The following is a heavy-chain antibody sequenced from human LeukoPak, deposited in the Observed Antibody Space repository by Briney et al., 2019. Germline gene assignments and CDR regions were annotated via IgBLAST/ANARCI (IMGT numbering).Heavy chain of an antibody. Sequence: ASVKVSCKASGYTFNSYGIVWVRQAPGQGLEWMGWISAHNGDTNYAQKLQGRVSLTTDTSTSTAYMELRSLRSDDTAVYYCARDVPYGSTWSGDDFDIWGQGTMVTVSS. CDR3: ARDVPYGSTWSGDDFDI. V-gene: IGHV1-18*01. D-gene: IGHD6-13*01. CDR1: GYTFNSYG. J-gene: IGHJ3*02. CDR2: ISAHNGDT.